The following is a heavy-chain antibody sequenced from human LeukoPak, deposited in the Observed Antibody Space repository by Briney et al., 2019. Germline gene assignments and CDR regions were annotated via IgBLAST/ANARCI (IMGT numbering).Heavy chain of an antibody. J-gene: IGHJ4*02. Sequence: GGSLRLSCAASGFTFSSYWMHWVRQAPGKGLVWVLRINSDGSNTNYADSVKGRFTISRDNAKNTLYLQMNSLRAEDTAVYYCARDIITAYWGQGTLVTVSS. CDR2: INSDGSNT. CDR1: GFTFSSYW. V-gene: IGHV3-74*01. CDR3: ARDIITAY. D-gene: IGHD3-16*01.